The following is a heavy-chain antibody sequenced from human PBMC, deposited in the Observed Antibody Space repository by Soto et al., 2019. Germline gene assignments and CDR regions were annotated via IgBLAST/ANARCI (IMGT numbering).Heavy chain of an antibody. V-gene: IGHV1-8*01. J-gene: IGHJ6*03. CDR2: MNPNSGNT. D-gene: IGHD3-9*01. Sequence: ASVKVSCKASGYTFTSYDINWVRQATGQGLEWMGWMNPNSGNTGYAQKFQGRVTMTRNTSISTAYMELSSLRSEGTAVYYCARAAYDTYYYYMDVWGKGTTVTVSS. CDR3: ARAAYDTYYYYMDV. CDR1: GYTFTSYD.